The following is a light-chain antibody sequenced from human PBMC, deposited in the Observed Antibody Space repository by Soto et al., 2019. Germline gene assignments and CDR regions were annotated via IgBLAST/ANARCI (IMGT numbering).Light chain of an antibody. CDR3: QQYGSSPET. Sequence: EIVLTQSPGTLSLSPGERTTLSCRASQRFGSSNLAWYQQKPGQAPRLLIYGASSRATGIPDRFSGSGSGTDFTLTISRLEPEDFAVYYCQQYGSSPETFGQGTKVDIK. V-gene: IGKV3-20*01. J-gene: IGKJ1*01. CDR1: QRFGSSN. CDR2: GAS.